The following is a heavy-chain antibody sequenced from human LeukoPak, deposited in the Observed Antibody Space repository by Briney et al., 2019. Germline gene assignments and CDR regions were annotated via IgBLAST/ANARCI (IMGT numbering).Heavy chain of an antibody. CDR1: GSIFDNYG. Sequence: GGSLRLSCAASGSIFDNYGMTWVRQAPGKGLEWVSGTNWNGGSTGYADSVKGRFIISRDNAKNCLYLQMNSLRAEDTALYHCARVHTAGGYSGTDYWGQGTLVTVSS. D-gene: IGHD1-26*01. CDR3: ARVHTAGGYSGTDY. V-gene: IGHV3-20*01. J-gene: IGHJ4*02. CDR2: TNWNGGST.